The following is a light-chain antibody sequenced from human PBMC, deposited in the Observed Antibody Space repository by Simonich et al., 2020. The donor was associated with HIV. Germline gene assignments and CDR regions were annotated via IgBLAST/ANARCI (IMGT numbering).Light chain of an antibody. CDR1: QSVSSN. J-gene: IGKJ2*01. CDR3: QQYNNWPPYT. Sequence: DIVMTQSPATLSVSPGERATPSFRASQSVSSNVAWYQQRPGQAPRLLIDGASSRATGIPDRFSGSGSGTDFTLTISRLEPEDFAVYYCQQYNNWPPYTFAQGTKLEIK. CDR2: GAS. V-gene: IGKV3D-15*01.